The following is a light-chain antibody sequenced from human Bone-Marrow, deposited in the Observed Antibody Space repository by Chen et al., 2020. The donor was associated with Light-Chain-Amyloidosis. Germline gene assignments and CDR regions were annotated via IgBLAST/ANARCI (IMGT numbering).Light chain of an antibody. Sequence: DIVLTQSPGTLSSSPGERVTLSCRTSQSLDSVYLAWYQQKPGQAPRLLIYGASTRATVIPDRFGGSGSGTDFTLTINRREPEDFAMYYCQQYGTPPLTFGGGTKVEIK. CDR2: GAS. CDR1: QSLDSVY. CDR3: QQYGTPPLT. J-gene: IGKJ4*01. V-gene: IGKV3-20*01.